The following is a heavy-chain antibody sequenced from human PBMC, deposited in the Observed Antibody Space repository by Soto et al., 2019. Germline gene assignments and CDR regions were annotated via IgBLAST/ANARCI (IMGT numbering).Heavy chain of an antibody. CDR3: ARDFNYGSGDY. CDR2: INAGNGNT. CDR1: GYIFTSYA. J-gene: IGHJ4*02. Sequence: QVQLVQSGAEEKKPGASVKVSCKASGYIFTSYAMQWVRQAPGQRLEWMGWINAGNGNTKYSQKFQGRVTITRDTSASTAYMELSSLRIEDTAVYYCARDFNYGSGDYWGQGTLVTVSS. D-gene: IGHD3-10*01. V-gene: IGHV1-3*05.